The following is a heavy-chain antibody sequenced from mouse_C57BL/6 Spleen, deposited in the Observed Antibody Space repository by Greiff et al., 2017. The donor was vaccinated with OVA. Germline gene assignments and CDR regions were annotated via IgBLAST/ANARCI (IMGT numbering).Heavy chain of an antibody. CDR2: IYPGSGNT. V-gene: IGHV1-76*01. Sequence: VQLQESGAELVRPGASVKLSCKASGYTFTDYYINWVKQRPGQGLEWIARIYPGSGNTYYNEKFKGKATLTAEKSSSTAYMQLSSLTSEDSAVYFCARSSSYDAMDYWGQGTSVTVSS. CDR1: GYTFTDYY. CDR3: ARSSSYDAMDY. J-gene: IGHJ4*01. D-gene: IGHD1-1*01.